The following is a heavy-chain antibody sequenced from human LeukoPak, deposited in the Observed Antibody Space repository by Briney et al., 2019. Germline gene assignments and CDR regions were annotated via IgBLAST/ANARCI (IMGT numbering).Heavy chain of an antibody. Sequence: PSETLSLTCTVSGGSISSYYWSWIRQPPGKGLEWIGFICYSGSTNYNPSLKSRVTISVDTSKNQFSLKLSSVTAADTAVYYCARAGVVGWFDPWGQGTLVTVSS. V-gene: IGHV4-59*01. J-gene: IGHJ5*02. CDR3: ARAGVVGWFDP. D-gene: IGHD2-2*01. CDR1: GGSISSYY. CDR2: ICYSGST.